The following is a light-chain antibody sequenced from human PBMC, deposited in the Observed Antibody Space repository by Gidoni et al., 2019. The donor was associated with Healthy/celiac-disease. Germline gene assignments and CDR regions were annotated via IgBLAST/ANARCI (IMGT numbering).Light chain of an antibody. J-gene: IGKJ2*01. CDR1: QSISSY. CDR2: AAS. Sequence: QSPSSLSASVGDRVTITCRASQSISSYLNWYQQKPGKAPKLLIYAASSLQSGVPSRFSGSGSGTDFTLTISSLQPEDFATYYCQQSYSTPQRTFGQGTKLEIK. CDR3: QQSYSTPQRT. V-gene: IGKV1-39*01.